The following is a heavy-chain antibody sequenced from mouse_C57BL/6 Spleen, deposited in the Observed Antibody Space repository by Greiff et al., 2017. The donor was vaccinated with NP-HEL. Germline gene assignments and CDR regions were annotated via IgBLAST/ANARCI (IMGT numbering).Heavy chain of an antibody. CDR1: GFTFSDYY. CDR3: AREGLHNYFDY. CDR2: ISNGGGST. Sequence: EVKVVESGGGLVQPGGSLKLSCAASGFTFSDYYMYWVRQTPEKRLEWVAYISNGGGSTYSPDTVKGRFTISRDNAKNTRYLQMSRLKAEDTAMYYCAREGLHNYFDYWGQGTTLTVSS. J-gene: IGHJ2*01. D-gene: IGHD2-1*01. V-gene: IGHV5-12*01.